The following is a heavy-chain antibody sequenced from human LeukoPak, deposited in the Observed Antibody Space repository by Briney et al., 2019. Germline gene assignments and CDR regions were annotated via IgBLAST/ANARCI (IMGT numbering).Heavy chain of an antibody. Sequence: SETLSLTCTVSGGSISSYYWSWIRQPPGKGLEWIGYIYYSGSTNYNPSLKCRVTISVDTSKNQFSLKLSSVTAADTAVYYCARESETGYGGDYFDYWGQGTLVTVSS. V-gene: IGHV4-59*01. CDR2: IYYSGST. J-gene: IGHJ4*02. D-gene: IGHD3-9*01. CDR3: ARESETGYGGDYFDY. CDR1: GGSISSYY.